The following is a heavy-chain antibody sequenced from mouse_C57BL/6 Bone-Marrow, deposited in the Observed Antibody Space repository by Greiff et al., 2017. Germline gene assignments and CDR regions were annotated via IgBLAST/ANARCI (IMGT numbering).Heavy chain of an antibody. CDR2: IWTGGGT. CDR3: ARNLYDYEGVDY. Sequence: QVQLKESGPGLVAPSQSLSITCTVSGFSLPSYAISWVRQPPGKGLEWLGVIWTGGGTNYNSALNSRLSLSKDNTKSQFFLKMNSLQTDDTAKDYCARNLYDYEGVDYWGQGTSVTVSS. CDR1: GFSLPSYA. V-gene: IGHV2-9-1*01. J-gene: IGHJ4*01. D-gene: IGHD2-4*01.